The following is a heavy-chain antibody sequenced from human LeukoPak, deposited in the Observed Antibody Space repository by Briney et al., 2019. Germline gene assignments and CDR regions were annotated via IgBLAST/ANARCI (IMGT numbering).Heavy chain of an antibody. CDR2: VYDSGST. V-gene: IGHV4-59*01. CDR3: ERDRGGSFLF. Sequence: SETLSLTCTVSGGSISSSYWSWIRQPPGKGLEWIGYVYDSGSTSYNPSVKSRVTISVDTSKSQFSLRLSSVTAADTAVYYCERDRGGSFLFWGQGALVTVTS. CDR1: GGSISSSY. D-gene: IGHD1-26*01. J-gene: IGHJ4*02.